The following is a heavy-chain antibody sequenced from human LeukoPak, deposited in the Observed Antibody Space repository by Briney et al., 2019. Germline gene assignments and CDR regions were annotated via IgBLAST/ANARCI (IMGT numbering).Heavy chain of an antibody. J-gene: IGHJ6*03. CDR1: GGSLSSYY. D-gene: IGHD2-2*01. V-gene: IGHV4-59*01. CDR3: ARVVVVVPAAIDYMDV. CDR2: IYYSGST. Sequence: PSETLSLTCTVSGGSLSSYYWSWIRQPPGKGLEWIGYIYYSGSTNYNPSLKSRVTISVDTSKNQFSLKLSSVTAADTAVYYCARVVVVVPAAIDYMDVWGKGTTVTISS.